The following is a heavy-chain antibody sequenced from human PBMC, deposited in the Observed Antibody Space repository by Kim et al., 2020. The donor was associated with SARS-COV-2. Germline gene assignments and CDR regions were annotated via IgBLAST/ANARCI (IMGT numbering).Heavy chain of an antibody. CDR3: ATEAYCSTTSCHLDY. Sequence: HKFQGRVTMTRDTSISTAYMELSRLRSDDTAVYYCATEAYCSTTSCHLDYWGQGTLVTVSS. D-gene: IGHD2-2*01. J-gene: IGHJ4*02. V-gene: IGHV1-2*02.